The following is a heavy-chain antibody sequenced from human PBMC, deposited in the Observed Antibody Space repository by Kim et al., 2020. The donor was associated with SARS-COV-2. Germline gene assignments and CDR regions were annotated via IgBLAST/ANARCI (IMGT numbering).Heavy chain of an antibody. CDR3: AKGRAATYYFDY. V-gene: IGHV3-23*01. D-gene: IGHD6-13*01. Sequence: YADSVKGRFPISRDNSKNTLYLQMSSLRAEDTAVYYCAKGRAATYYFDYWGQGTLVTVSS. J-gene: IGHJ4*02.